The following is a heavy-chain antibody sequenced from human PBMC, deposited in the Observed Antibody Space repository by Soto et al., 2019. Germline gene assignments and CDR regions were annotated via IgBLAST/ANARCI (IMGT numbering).Heavy chain of an antibody. D-gene: IGHD6-13*01. Sequence: WGSLRLSCAASGFTFSSYAMHWVRQAPGKGXEWVAVISYDGSNKYYADSVKGRFTISRDNSKNTLYLQMNSLRAEDTAVYYCASGVLAAAGRGVYDGMDVWGQGTTVTVSS. CDR1: GFTFSSYA. CDR3: ASGVLAAAGRGVYDGMDV. CDR2: ISYDGSNK. J-gene: IGHJ6*02. V-gene: IGHV3-30-3*01.